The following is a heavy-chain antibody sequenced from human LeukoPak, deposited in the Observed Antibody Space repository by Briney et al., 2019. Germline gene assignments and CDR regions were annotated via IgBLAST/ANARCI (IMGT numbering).Heavy chain of an antibody. V-gene: IGHV1-46*01. J-gene: IGHJ4*02. CDR1: GYTFTSYY. D-gene: IGHD3-22*01. CDR3: ARVRNYYDSSGYCLVY. CDR2: INPSGGST. Sequence: GASVKVSCKASGYTFTSYYMHWVRQAPGQGLEWMGIINPSGGSTSYAQKFQGRVTMTRDTSTSTVYMELSSLRSEDTAVYYCARVRNYYDSSGYCLVYWGQGTLVTVSS.